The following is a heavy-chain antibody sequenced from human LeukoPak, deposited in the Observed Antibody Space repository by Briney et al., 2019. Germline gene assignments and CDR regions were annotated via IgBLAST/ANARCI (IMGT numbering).Heavy chain of an antibody. J-gene: IGHJ3*02. Sequence: SETLSLTSTVSGGSISSYYWSWIRQPAGKGLEWIGRIYTSGTTNYNPSLKSRVTMSVDTSKNQFSLKLSSVTAADTAVYYCARDQTYYDSSGYSLYAFDIWGQGTMVTVSS. D-gene: IGHD3-22*01. CDR3: ARDQTYYDSSGYSLYAFDI. V-gene: IGHV4-4*07. CDR2: IYTSGTT. CDR1: GGSISSYY.